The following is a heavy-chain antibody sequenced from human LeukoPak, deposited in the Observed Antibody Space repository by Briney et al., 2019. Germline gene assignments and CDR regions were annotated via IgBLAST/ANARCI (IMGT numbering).Heavy chain of an antibody. CDR3: ARHEGSTHYSDY. Sequence: SETLSLTCTVSGGSISSYYWSWIRQPPGKGLEWIGYIYYSGSTNYNPSLKSRVTISVDTSKNQFSLKLSSVTAADTAVYYCARHEGSTHYSDYWGQETLVTVSS. CDR1: GGSISSYY. V-gene: IGHV4-59*08. J-gene: IGHJ4*02. CDR2: IYYSGST.